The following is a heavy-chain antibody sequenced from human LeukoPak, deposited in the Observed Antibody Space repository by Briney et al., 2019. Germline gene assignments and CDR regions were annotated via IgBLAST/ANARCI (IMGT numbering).Heavy chain of an antibody. Sequence: GGSLRLSCAASGFTFSSYAMHWVRQAPCKGLEWVAVISYDGSNKYYADSVKGRFTISRDNSKNTLYLQMNSLRAEDTAVYYCAKDLGRGSGSYVFDYWGQGTLVTVSS. CDR3: AKDLGRGSGSYVFDY. V-gene: IGHV3-30-3*01. CDR1: GFTFSSYA. D-gene: IGHD3-10*01. CDR2: ISYDGSNK. J-gene: IGHJ4*02.